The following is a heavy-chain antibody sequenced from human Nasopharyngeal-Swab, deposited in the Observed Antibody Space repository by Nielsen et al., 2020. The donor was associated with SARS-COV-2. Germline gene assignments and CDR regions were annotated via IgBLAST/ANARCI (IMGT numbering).Heavy chain of an antibody. Sequence: GGSLRLSCAASGFTFRNYAMGWVRQAPGKGLEWVSGISGGGGSTYYADPVKGRFTISRDNYNSKNTVDLQMNSLRAEDTAVYYCARFPRYDLYSFQSEYFQNWGQGTLVTVSS. CDR2: ISGGGGST. D-gene: IGHD3-3*01. V-gene: IGHV3-23*01. CDR1: GFTFRNYA. CDR3: ARFPRYDLYSFQSEYFQN. J-gene: IGHJ1*01.